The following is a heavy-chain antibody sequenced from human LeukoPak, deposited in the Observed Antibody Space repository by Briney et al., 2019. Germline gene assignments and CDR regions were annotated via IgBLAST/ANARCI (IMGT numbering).Heavy chain of an antibody. D-gene: IGHD4-17*01. V-gene: IGHV4-34*01. J-gene: IGHJ4*02. Sequence: SETLSLTCAVYGGSFSGYYWSWIRQPPGKGLGWIGEINHSGSTNYNPSLKSRVTISVDTSKNQFSLKLSSVAAADTAVYYCARGWRATTVTTPYYFDYWGQGTLVTVSS. CDR1: GGSFSGYY. CDR2: INHSGST. CDR3: ARGWRATTVTTPYYFDY.